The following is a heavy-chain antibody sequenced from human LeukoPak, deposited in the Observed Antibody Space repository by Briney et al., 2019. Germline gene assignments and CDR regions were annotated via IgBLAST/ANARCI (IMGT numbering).Heavy chain of an antibody. J-gene: IGHJ4*02. Sequence: PSETLSLTCAVYGGSFSGYYWSWTRQPPGKGLEWIGEINDSGSTNYNPSLKSRVTISVDTSKNQFSLKLSSVTAADTAVYYCARSRPSTAHYYDSSGYYVNYDYWGQGTLVTVSS. CDR2: INDSGST. V-gene: IGHV4-34*01. CDR1: GGSFSGYY. D-gene: IGHD3-22*01. CDR3: ARSRPSTAHYYDSSGYYVNYDY.